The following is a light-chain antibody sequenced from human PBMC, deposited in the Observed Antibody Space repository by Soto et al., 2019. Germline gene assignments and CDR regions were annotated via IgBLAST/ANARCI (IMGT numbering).Light chain of an antibody. Sequence: DIQMTQSPSTVSAFVGDSVSITCRASQGISSWLAWYQQKPGKAPKLLIYKASSLESGVPSRFSGSGSGTEFTLTISSLQPDDFATYYCQQYNSYLITFGQGTRLEIK. J-gene: IGKJ5*01. CDR1: QGISSW. CDR3: QQYNSYLIT. V-gene: IGKV1-5*03. CDR2: KAS.